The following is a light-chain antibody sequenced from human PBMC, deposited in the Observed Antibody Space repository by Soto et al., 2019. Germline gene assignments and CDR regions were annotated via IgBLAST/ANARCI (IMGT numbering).Light chain of an antibody. V-gene: IGKV3-20*01. CDR1: QSVSGDY. Sequence: EIVLTQSPGTLSLSPGERATLSCRASQSVSGDYIAWYQQKPGQAPRLLIYGASIRTTGIPDRFCGSGSGTDLTLTITRLESEDFALYYCQHYGDFDGGTQVEIK. CDR3: QHYGD. J-gene: IGKJ4*01. CDR2: GAS.